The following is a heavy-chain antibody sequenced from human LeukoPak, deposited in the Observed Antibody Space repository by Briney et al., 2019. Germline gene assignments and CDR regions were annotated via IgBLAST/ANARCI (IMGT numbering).Heavy chain of an antibody. CDR3: AYGRQQVGHGFDV. CDR1: GDSISSGSYF. CDR2: IYITGST. J-gene: IGHJ3*01. D-gene: IGHD1-26*01. V-gene: IGHV4-61*02. Sequence: PSETLSLTCTVSGDSISSGSYFWSWIRQPAGKGLEWIGRIYITGSTSYNPSLKSRVSISLDTSKNQFSLSLTSVTAADTATYYCAYGRQQVGHGFDVWGQGTLVTVSS.